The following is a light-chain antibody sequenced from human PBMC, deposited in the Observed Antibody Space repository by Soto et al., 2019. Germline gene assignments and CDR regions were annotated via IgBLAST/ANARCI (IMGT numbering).Light chain of an antibody. CDR1: SSNIGNNY. J-gene: IGLJ1*01. CDR2: DNN. Sequence: QSVLTQPPSVSAAPGQKVTISCSGSSSNIGNNYVSWYQQLPGTAPKLLIYDNNKRPSGIPDRFSDSKSGTSATLGITGLQTGDEADYYCGTWDSSLSAYVFETGTKFT. V-gene: IGLV1-51*01. CDR3: GTWDSSLSAYV.